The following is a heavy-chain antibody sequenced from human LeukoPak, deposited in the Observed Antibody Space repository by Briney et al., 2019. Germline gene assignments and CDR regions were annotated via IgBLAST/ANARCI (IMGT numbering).Heavy chain of an antibody. CDR3: ARALMATISYHYGMDV. J-gene: IGHJ6*02. V-gene: IGHV1-46*01. CDR2: INPSGGST. D-gene: IGHD5-24*01. CDR1: GYTFTSYY. Sequence: GASVKVSCKASGYTFTSYYMHWVRQAPGQGLEWMGIINPSGGSTSYAQKFQGRVTMIRDTSTSTVYMELGSLRSEDTAVYYCARALMATISYHYGMDVWGQGTTVTVSS.